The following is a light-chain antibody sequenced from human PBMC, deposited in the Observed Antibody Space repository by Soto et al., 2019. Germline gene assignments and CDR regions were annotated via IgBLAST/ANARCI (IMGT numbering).Light chain of an antibody. CDR2: GAS. Sequence: ERVMTQSPATLSVSPGERATLSCRASQSVSSNLAWYQQKPGQGPRLLIYGASTRATGIPARFSGSGSGTEFTLTISSLQSEDFAVYYCQQYNKWPLTFGQGNKV. CDR3: QQYNKWPLT. V-gene: IGKV3-15*01. J-gene: IGKJ1*01. CDR1: QSVSSN.